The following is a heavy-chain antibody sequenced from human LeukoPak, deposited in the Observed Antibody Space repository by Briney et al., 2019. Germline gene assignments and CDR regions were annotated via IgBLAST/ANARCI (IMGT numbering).Heavy chain of an antibody. V-gene: IGHV3-48*03. Sequence: GGSLRLSCAASGFTFSSYEMNWVRQAPGKGLEWVSYISSSGSTIYYADSVKGRFTISRDNAKNSLYLQMNSLRDEDTAVYYCARDHVLGGNIDYWGQGTLVTVSS. CDR2: ISSSGSTI. CDR3: ARDHVLGGNIDY. J-gene: IGHJ4*02. D-gene: IGHD1-26*01. CDR1: GFTFSSYE.